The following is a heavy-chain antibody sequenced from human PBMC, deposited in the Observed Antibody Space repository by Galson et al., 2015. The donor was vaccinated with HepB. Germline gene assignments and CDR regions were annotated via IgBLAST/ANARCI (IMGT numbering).Heavy chain of an antibody. V-gene: IGHV3-7*03. D-gene: IGHD6-13*01. CDR2: INKDESEM. J-gene: IGHJ4*02. CDR3: ARGTTEAPGIDY. Sequence: LRLSCAASGFTFSTYWMNWVRQAPGMGLEWVANINKDESEMHYMNSVKDRFTVSRDNAKNSLYLQMNNLRVDDTAVYYCARGTTEAPGIDYWGQGILVTVSS. CDR1: GFTFSTYW.